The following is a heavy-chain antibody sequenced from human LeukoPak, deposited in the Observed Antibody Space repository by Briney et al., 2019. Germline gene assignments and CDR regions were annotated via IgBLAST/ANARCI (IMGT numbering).Heavy chain of an antibody. J-gene: IGHJ4*02. D-gene: IGHD3-10*01. CDR3: AKDYGQREYYFDY. CDR2: IRFDGRNK. V-gene: IGHV3-30*02. Sequence: PGGSLRLSCAASGFTFSSYGIHWVRQAPGKGLEWVAFIRFDGRNKYYADSVKGRFTISRDNSKNTLYLQMNSLRAEDTAVYYCAKDYGQREYYFDYWGQGTLVTVSS. CDR1: GFTFSSYG.